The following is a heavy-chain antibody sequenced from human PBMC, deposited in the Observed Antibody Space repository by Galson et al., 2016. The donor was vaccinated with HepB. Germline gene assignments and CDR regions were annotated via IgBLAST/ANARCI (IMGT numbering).Heavy chain of an antibody. D-gene: IGHD5-24*01. CDR1: GGSINSDS. CDR3: ARGRLAWVQYYFDY. CDR2: IYNGVTT. Sequence: SETLSLTCTFSGGSINSDSWTWIRQPPGKGLEWIGYIYNGVTTNHNPSLTSRVAISMDTPKNQLTLYLSSVTAADTAVYYCARGRLAWVQYYFDYWGQGALVTVSS. J-gene: IGHJ4*02. V-gene: IGHV4-59*01.